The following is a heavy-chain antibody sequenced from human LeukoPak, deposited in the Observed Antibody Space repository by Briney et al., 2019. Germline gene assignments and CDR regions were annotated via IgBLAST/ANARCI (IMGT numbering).Heavy chain of an antibody. V-gene: IGHV4-4*07. J-gene: IGHJ3*02. CDR1: GGSISCYS. D-gene: IGHD3-22*01. CDR2: IYTSGST. Sequence: SETLSLTCKVSGGSISCYSWNWIRQPAGKGLEWIGRIYTSGSTNYNPSLKSRVTMSVDTSKNQFSLTLSSVTAADTAVYYCARNSGPVYYDSSGYYGDAFDIWGQGTMVTVSS. CDR3: ARNSGPVYYDSSGYYGDAFDI.